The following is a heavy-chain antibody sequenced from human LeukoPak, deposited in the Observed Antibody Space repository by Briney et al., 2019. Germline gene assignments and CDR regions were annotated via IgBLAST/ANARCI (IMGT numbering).Heavy chain of an antibody. Sequence: PSETLSLTCTVSGGSISSYYWSWIRQPPGKGLEWIGYIYYSGSTNYNPSLKSRITTSVDTSKNQFSLKLSSVTAADTAVYYCASAGSIYGDYDHFDYWGQGTLVTVSS. CDR2: IYYSGST. J-gene: IGHJ4*02. CDR1: GGSISSYY. CDR3: ASAGSIYGDYDHFDY. D-gene: IGHD4-17*01. V-gene: IGHV4-59*12.